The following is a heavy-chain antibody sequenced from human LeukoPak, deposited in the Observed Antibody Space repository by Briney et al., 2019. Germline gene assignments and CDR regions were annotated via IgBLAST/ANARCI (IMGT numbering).Heavy chain of an antibody. D-gene: IGHD4-17*01. J-gene: IGHJ3*02. CDR2: ISGSGGST. V-gene: IGHV3-23*01. Sequence: GGSLRLSCAASGFTFSSYDMSWVRQAPGKGLEWVAAISGSGGSTYYADSVKGRFTISRDNSKNTLYLQMNSLRAEDTAVYYCANVRIYADLDAFDIWGQGTMVTVSS. CDR3: ANVRIYADLDAFDI. CDR1: GFTFSSYD.